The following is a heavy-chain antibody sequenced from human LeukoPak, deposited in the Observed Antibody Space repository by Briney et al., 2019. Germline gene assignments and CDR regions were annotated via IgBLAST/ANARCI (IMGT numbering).Heavy chain of an antibody. CDR2: ISTYNDNT. V-gene: IGHV1-18*03. D-gene: IGHD6-19*01. CDR3: ARDPPHSSGPNSPCFEY. J-gene: IGHJ4*02. Sequence: ASVKVSCKASGYTFSTYGISWVRQAPGQGLEWMGWISTYNDNTEYAQKSQGRVTMTTDTSTSTAYMELRSLRSDDMAVYYCARDPPHSSGPNSPCFEYWGQGTLVTVSS. CDR1: GYTFSTYG.